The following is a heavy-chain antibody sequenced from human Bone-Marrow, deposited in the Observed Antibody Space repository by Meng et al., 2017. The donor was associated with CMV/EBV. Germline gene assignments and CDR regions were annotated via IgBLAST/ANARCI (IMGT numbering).Heavy chain of an antibody. CDR1: GFTFSGYA. CDR2: ISGSGGST. D-gene: IGHD4-17*01. Sequence: CAASGFTFSGYAMNWVRQAPGKGLEWVSSISGSGGSTYYADFVKGRFIISRDNSKNTLYLQMNSLRAEDTAVYFCVKAESAYGDYFDFWGQGTLVTVSS. V-gene: IGHV3-23*01. J-gene: IGHJ4*02. CDR3: VKAESAYGDYFDF.